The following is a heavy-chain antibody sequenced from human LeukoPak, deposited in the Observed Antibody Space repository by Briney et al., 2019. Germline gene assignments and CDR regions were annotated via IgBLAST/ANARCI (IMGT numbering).Heavy chain of an antibody. D-gene: IGHD6-25*01. J-gene: IGHJ3*02. V-gene: IGHV3-30*02. Sequence: GGSLRLSCAASGFTFGSYGMHWVRQAPGKGLEWVAFIRYDGSNKYYADSVKGRFTISRDNSKNTLYLQMNSLRAEDTAVYYCAKDLADHDAFDIWGQGTMVTVSS. CDR3: AKDLADHDAFDI. CDR2: IRYDGSNK. CDR1: GFTFGSYG.